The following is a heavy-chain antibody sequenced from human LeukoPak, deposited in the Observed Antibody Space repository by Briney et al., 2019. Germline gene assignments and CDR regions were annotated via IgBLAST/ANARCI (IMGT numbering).Heavy chain of an antibody. Sequence: PGGSLRLSCAASGFTFSSYSMNWVRQAPGKGLEWVSSISGSSNYIYYADSVKGRFTISRDNAKNSLYLQMNSLRAEDTAVYYCAREYGSGSCFDFWGQGTLVTVSS. D-gene: IGHD3-10*01. CDR1: GFTFSSYS. J-gene: IGHJ4*02. CDR3: AREYGSGSCFDF. CDR2: ISGSSNYI. V-gene: IGHV3-21*04.